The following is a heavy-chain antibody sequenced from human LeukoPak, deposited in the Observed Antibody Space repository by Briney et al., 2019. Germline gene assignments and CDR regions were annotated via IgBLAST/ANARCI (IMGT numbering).Heavy chain of an antibody. CDR1: GGSITSYY. D-gene: IGHD6-19*01. Sequence: SETLSLTCTVSGGSITSYYWDWIRQPPGKGLERIGYIYYSGSTDYNPSLKSRVTISVDTSKNQFSLKLTSVTAADTAVYYCARRYRSVQVDWFDPWGQGTLVTVSS. V-gene: IGHV4-59*01. CDR3: ARRYRSVQVDWFDP. J-gene: IGHJ5*02. CDR2: IYYSGST.